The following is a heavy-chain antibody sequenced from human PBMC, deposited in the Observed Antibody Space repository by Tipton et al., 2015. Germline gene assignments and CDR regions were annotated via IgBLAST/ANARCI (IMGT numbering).Heavy chain of an antibody. CDR2: LFYNGNT. Sequence: TLSLTCTVSGVSVSITNLYWTWIRQSPGKGLEWIGHLFYNGNTNYNPSLKSRVTISVDTSENRFSLRLTSVTAADTAVYYCARSPFKSGYFDYWGQGTLVTVSS. CDR3: ARSPFKSGYFDY. D-gene: IGHD2/OR15-2a*01. V-gene: IGHV4-61*01. J-gene: IGHJ4*02. CDR1: GVSVSITNLY.